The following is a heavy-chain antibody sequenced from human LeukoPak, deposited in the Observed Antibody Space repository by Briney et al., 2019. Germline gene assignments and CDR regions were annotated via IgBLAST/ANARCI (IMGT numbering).Heavy chain of an antibody. V-gene: IGHV3-9*01. CDR1: GFTFDDYA. J-gene: IGHJ4*02. CDR3: AKGRGYNRHYFDY. Sequence: PGRSLRLSCAASGFTFDDYAMHWVRYAPGKGLEWVSGISWNSGSIGYADSVKGRFTISRDNAKNSLYLQMNSLRAEDTALYYCAKGRGYNRHYFDYWGQGTLVTVSS. D-gene: IGHD5-24*01. CDR2: ISWNSGSI.